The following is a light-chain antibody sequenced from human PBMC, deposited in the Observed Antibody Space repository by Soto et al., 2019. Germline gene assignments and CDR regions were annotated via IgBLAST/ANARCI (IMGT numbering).Light chain of an antibody. CDR2: GAS. Sequence: EIVMTQSPATLSVSPGERATLSCRASQSVSSNLAWYQQKPGQAPRLLMYGASTRATGIPARVSGSGSGTEFTLTISSLQSEDFAVYYCQQYNNWPPTWTFGQVTKVEIK. CDR1: QSVSSN. J-gene: IGKJ1*01. V-gene: IGKV3-15*01. CDR3: QQYNNWPPTWT.